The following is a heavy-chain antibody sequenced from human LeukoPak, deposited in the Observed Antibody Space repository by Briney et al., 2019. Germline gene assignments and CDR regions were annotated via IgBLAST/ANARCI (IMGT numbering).Heavy chain of an antibody. J-gene: IGHJ6*03. V-gene: IGHV4-34*01. D-gene: IGHD5-18*01. CDR3: AKRGGYSYGFYYYYYMDV. Sequence: PSETLSLTCAVYGGSFSGYYWSWIRQPPGKGLEWIGEINHSGSANYNPSLKSRVTISVDTSKNQFSLKLSSVIAADTAVYYCAKRGGYSYGFYYYYYMDVWGKGTTVTVSS. CDR1: GGSFSGYY. CDR2: INHSGSA.